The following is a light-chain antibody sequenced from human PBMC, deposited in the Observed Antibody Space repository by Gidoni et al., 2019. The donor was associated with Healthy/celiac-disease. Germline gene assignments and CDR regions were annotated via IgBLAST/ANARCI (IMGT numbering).Light chain of an antibody. Sequence: DIVMTQSPDSLAVSLGERAIINCKYSQSVLYSSNNKNYLAWYQQKPGQPPKLLIYWASTRESGVPDRFSGSGSGTDFTLTISSLQAEDVAVYYCQQYYSTPWTFGQGTKVEIK. J-gene: IGKJ1*01. CDR2: WAS. CDR1: QSVLYSSNNKNY. V-gene: IGKV4-1*01. CDR3: QQYYSTPWT.